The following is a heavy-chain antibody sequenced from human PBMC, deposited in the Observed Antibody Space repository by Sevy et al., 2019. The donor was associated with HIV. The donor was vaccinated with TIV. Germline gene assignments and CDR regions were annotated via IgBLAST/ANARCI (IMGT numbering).Heavy chain of an antibody. CDR2: INPNFGSA. CDR3: AKRKNTWSPAFDY. D-gene: IGHD2-15*01. Sequence: ASVKVSCKASGGTFNSFDISWVRQAPGQGLEWMGGINPNFGSANYPQKFQGRVTITADESTNTAYMELSSVRSEDTAIYYCAKRKNTWSPAFDYWGQGTLVTVSS. J-gene: IGHJ4*02. V-gene: IGHV1-69*13. CDR1: GGTFNSFD.